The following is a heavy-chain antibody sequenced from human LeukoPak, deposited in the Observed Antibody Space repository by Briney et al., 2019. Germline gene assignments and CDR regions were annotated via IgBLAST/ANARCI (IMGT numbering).Heavy chain of an antibody. Sequence: ASVTVSCKVSGYTLTELSMHWVRQAPGKGLEWMGGFDPEDGETIYAQKFQGRVTMTEDTSTDTAYMELSSLRSEDTAVYYWATVGSGYYYVFDYWGQGTLVTVSS. CDR3: ATVGSGYYYVFDY. D-gene: IGHD3-22*01. V-gene: IGHV1-24*01. CDR2: FDPEDGET. CDR1: GYTLTELS. J-gene: IGHJ4*02.